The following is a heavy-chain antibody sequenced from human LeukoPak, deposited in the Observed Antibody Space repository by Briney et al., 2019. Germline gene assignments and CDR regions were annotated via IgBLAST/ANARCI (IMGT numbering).Heavy chain of an antibody. D-gene: IGHD3-16*01. CDR3: ARLMGSAGSPYFQH. CDR1: GFTFSDYY. Sequence: GGSLRLSCAASGFTFSDYYMSWILQAPGKGLEWVSYISSSGSTIYYADSVKGRFTISRDNAKNSLYLQMNSLRAEDTAVYYCARLMGSAGSPYFQHWGQGTLVTVSS. V-gene: IGHV3-11*01. J-gene: IGHJ1*01. CDR2: ISSSGSTI.